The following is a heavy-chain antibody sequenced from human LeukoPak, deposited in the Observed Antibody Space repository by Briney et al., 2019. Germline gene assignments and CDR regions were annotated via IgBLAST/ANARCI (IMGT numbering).Heavy chain of an antibody. V-gene: IGHV4-34*01. CDR3: ARVRGVLRNWFDP. D-gene: IGHD2-8*01. CDR1: GGSFSGYY. CDR2: INHSGST. Sequence: SKTLSLTCAVYGGSFSGYYWSWIRQPPGKGLEWIGEINHSGSTNYNPSLKSRVTISVDTSKNQFSLKLSSVTAADTAVYYCARVRGVLRNWFDPWGQGTLVTVSS. J-gene: IGHJ5*02.